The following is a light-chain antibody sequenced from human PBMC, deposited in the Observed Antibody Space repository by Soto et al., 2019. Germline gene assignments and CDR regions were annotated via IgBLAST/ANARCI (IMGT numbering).Light chain of an antibody. CDR3: QNFRSSAIS. V-gene: IGKV3-11*01. CDR1: QSVSSY. Sequence: EVVLTQSPATLSLSPGEGATLSCRASQSVSSYLAWYQQKPGQAPRLLIYDASNRATGIPARFSGSGSGTDFTLTISSLEPEDFATYYCQNFRSSAISFGGGTKVEIK. CDR2: DAS. J-gene: IGKJ4*01.